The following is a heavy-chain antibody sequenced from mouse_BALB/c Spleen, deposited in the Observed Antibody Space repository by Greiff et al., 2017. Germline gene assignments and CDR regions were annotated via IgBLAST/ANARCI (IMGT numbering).Heavy chain of an antibody. V-gene: IGHV1-55*01. Sequence: QVQLQQSGAELVKPGASVKLSCKASGYTFTSYYMYWVKQRPGQGLEWIGNIYPGSGSTNYDEKFKSKATLTVDISSSTAYMQLSSLTSEDSAVYYCTRIDYWGQGTTLTVSS. CDR3: TRIDY. J-gene: IGHJ2*01. CDR1: GYTFTSYY. CDR2: IYPGSGST.